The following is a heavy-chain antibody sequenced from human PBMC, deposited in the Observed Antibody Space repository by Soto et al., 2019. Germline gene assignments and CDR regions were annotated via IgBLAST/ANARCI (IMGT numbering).Heavy chain of an antibody. J-gene: IGHJ5*02. V-gene: IGHV1-2*02. D-gene: IGHD3-10*01. Sequence: ASVKGSCKASGSTFTGHYIHWVRQAPEQGPEWMGEIGPESGGVTYYADSVKGRFTMSRDNAKNTLWLQMNRLRVEDTAVYYCVDGGEIGRPPLDTWGQGTLVTVSS. CDR3: VDGGEIGRPPLDT. CDR2: IGPESGGVT. CDR1: GSTFTGHY.